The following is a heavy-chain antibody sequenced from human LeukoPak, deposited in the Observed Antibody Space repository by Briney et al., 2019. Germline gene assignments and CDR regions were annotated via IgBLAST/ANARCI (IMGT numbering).Heavy chain of an antibody. V-gene: IGHV1-2*02. Sequence: ASVKVSCQASGYTFTGYYMHWVRQAPGQGLEWMGWINPNSGGTNYAQKFQGRVTMTRDTSISTAYMELSRLRSDDTAVYYCARDGTWAAAAGSDYWGQGTLVTVSS. CDR1: GYTFTGYY. CDR2: INPNSGGT. CDR3: ARDGTWAAAAGSDY. D-gene: IGHD6-13*01. J-gene: IGHJ4*02.